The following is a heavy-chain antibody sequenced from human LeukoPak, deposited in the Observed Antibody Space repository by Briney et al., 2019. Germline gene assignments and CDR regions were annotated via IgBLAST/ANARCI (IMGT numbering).Heavy chain of an antibody. CDR2: INTTTGNP. CDR3: ARRPDCTNGVCYGELGFDP. J-gene: IGHJ5*02. Sequence: ASLKVSCKASLYTFTSSAINRVRQAPGQGLEWRRWINTTTGNPTYAQGFTGRFVFSLDTSVSTAYLQISSLKAEDTAVYYCARRPDCTNGVCYGELGFDPWGQGTMVTVSS. D-gene: IGHD2-8*01. V-gene: IGHV7-4-1*02. CDR1: LYTFTSSA.